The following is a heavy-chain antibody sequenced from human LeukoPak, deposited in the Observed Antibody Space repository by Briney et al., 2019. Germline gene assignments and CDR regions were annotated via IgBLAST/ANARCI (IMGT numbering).Heavy chain of an antibody. CDR1: GFTFSSYS. CDR2: ISSSSSYI. J-gene: IGHJ4*02. Sequence: PGGSLRLSCAASGFTFSSYSMNWVRQAPGKGLEWVSSISSSSSYIYYADSVKGRFTISRDNAKNSLYLQVNSLRAEDTAVYYCARGDYYGSGSYHYWGQGTLVTVSS. CDR3: ARGDYYGSGSYHY. D-gene: IGHD3-10*01. V-gene: IGHV3-21*01.